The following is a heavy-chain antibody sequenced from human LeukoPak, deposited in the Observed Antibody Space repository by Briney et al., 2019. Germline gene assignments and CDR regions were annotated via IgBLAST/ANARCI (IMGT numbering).Heavy chain of an antibody. Sequence: QPGGSLRLSCAASGFTFGSYGMHWVRQAPGKGLEWVAFIRYDGSNKYYADSVKGRFTISRHNSKNTLYLQMNSLRADDTAVYYCAKALTRYYGSGSYFDYWGQGTLVTVSS. J-gene: IGHJ4*02. V-gene: IGHV3-30*02. CDR3: AKALTRYYGSGSYFDY. CDR2: IRYDGSNK. D-gene: IGHD3-10*01. CDR1: GFTFGSYG.